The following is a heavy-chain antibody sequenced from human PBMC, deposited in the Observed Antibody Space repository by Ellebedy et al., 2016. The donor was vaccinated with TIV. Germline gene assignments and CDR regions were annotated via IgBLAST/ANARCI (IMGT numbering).Heavy chain of an antibody. CDR3: ARLPAQLLYYSMDV. V-gene: IGHV5-51*01. CDR1: GYMFTNYW. Sequence: GESLKISXEVSGYMFTNYWIAWVRQMPGKGLELMGIIYAGDSDTKYSPSFQGQVIISADKSINTAYLQWSSLKASDTAIYYCARLPAQLLYYSMDVWGQGTTVTVSS. D-gene: IGHD2-2*02. CDR2: IYAGDSDT. J-gene: IGHJ6*02.